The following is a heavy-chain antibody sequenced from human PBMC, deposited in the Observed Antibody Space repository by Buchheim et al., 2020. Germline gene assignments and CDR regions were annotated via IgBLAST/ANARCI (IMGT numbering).Heavy chain of an antibody. CDR3: ASPYDFPSGFYYYYAMDV. V-gene: IGHV1-46*03. J-gene: IGHJ6*02. Sequence: QVQLVQSGAEVKKPGASVKVSCKTSGYTFTSYYMHWVRQAPGQGLKWMGVINPSGGSTGYAQKFQGRVTMTRDTSTSTVYMELSSLRSEDTAVYYCASPYDFPSGFYYYYAMDVWGQGTT. CDR1: GYTFTSYY. CDR2: INPSGGST. D-gene: IGHD2-21*01.